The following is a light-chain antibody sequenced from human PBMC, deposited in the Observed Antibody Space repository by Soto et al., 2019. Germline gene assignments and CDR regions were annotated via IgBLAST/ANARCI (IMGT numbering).Light chain of an antibody. CDR1: SSDVGSYNR. CDR2: EVS. Sequence: QSALTQPPSVSGSPGQSVTISCTGSSSDVGSYNRVSWYQQPPGTAPRVMIYEVSNRPLGVPDRFSGSKSGNTASLTISGLQAEDEADYYFSSYTSSSTLVFGGGTKLTVL. CDR3: SSYTSSSTLV. V-gene: IGLV2-18*02. J-gene: IGLJ2*01.